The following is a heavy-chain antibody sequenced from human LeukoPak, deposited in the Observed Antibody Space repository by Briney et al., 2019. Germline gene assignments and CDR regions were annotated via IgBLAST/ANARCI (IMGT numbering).Heavy chain of an antibody. CDR3: ARDSADNLD. J-gene: IGHJ4*02. CDR1: GFTFSSYA. CDR2: ISGSGGST. V-gene: IGHV3-23*01. D-gene: IGHD3-9*01. Sequence: PGGSLRLSCAASGFTFSSYAMSWVRQAPGKGLEWVSTISGSGGSTFYADSVKGRFSISRDNAKNSLYLQMNSLRAEDTAVYYCARDSADNLDWGQGTLVTVSS.